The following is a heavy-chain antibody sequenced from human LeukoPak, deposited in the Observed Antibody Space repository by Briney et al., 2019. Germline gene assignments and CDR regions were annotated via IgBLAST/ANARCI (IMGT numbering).Heavy chain of an antibody. Sequence: GGSLRLPCAASGFTFSSYAMSWVRQAPGKGLEWVSAISGSGDSTYYGDSVKGRFTISRDNSKNTLYVQMNSLRAEDTAVYYCAKTRPLDSSSWSHGDYWGQGTLVTVSS. CDR2: ISGSGDST. V-gene: IGHV3-23*01. J-gene: IGHJ4*02. CDR3: AKTRPLDSSSWSHGDY. CDR1: GFTFSSYA. D-gene: IGHD6-13*01.